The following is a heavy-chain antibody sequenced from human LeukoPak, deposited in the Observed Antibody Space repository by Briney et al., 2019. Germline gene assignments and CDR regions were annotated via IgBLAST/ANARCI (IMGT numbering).Heavy chain of an antibody. CDR3: ARVVEQWPKLHYGMDV. V-gene: IGHV4-59*01. D-gene: IGHD6-19*01. CDR1: GGSISSYY. CDR2: IYYSGST. J-gene: IGHJ6*02. Sequence: SETLSLTCTVSGGSISSYYWSWIRQPPGKGLEWIGYIYYSGSTNYNPSLKSRVTISVDTSKNQFSLKLSSVTAADTAVYHCARVVEQWPKLHYGMDVWGQGTTVTVSS.